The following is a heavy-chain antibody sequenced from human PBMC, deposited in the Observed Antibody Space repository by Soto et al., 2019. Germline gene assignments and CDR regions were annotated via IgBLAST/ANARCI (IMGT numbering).Heavy chain of an antibody. Sequence: AGSLRLSCAASGFTFSSYAMHWVRQAPGKGLEWVAVISYDGSNKYYADSVKGRFTISRDNSKNTLYLEMNSLRAEDTAVYKCARDRAYDFWSGYLPYYYGMDVWGQGTTVTVSS. CDR2: ISYDGSNK. D-gene: IGHD3-3*01. V-gene: IGHV3-30-3*01. J-gene: IGHJ6*02. CDR1: GFTFSSYA. CDR3: ARDRAYDFWSGYLPYYYGMDV.